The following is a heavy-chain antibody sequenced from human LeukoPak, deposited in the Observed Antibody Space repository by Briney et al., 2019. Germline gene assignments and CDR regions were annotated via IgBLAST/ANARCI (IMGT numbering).Heavy chain of an antibody. J-gene: IGHJ6*03. CDR2: IRYDGNNK. V-gene: IGHV3-30*02. CDR3: AKDGAAAGTRYYYMDV. CDR1: GFTFSNYG. Sequence: GGSLRLSRAASGFTFSNYGMHWVRQAPGKGLEWVAFIRYDGNNKYYADSVKGRFTISRDNSKNTLYLQMNSLRAEDTAVYYCAKDGAAAGTRYYYMDVWGKGTTVTISS. D-gene: IGHD6-13*01.